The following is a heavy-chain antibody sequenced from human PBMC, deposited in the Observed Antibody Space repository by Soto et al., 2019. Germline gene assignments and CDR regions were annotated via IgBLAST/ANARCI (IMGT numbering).Heavy chain of an antibody. D-gene: IGHD3-3*01. Sequence: SETLSLTCTVSGGSINTNNYFWTWIRQPPGKGLEWIGTMHYGRSTYYNPSLNSRTTMSADVSKNHFSLKLSSVTAADTAVYYCVRVTPLTADYDFWSGYYTHGYWGQGTLVTVSS. CDR2: MHYGRST. J-gene: IGHJ4*02. CDR3: VRVTPLTADYDFWSGYYTHGY. CDR1: GGSINTNNYF. V-gene: IGHV4-39*02.